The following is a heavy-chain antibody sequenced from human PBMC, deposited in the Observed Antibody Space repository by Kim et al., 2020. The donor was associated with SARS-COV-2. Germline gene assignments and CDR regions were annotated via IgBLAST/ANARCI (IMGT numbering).Heavy chain of an antibody. V-gene: IGHV2-5*02. CDR3: AHSPSYNWFDA. Sequence: SGPTLVKPTQTLTLTCTFSGFSLSTYGVSVGWIRRAPGKALKWLAVIYWDNDNRLSPFLETRLTITKDTSKNQVVLTMTDMDVADTATYFCAHSPSYNWFDAWGQGTLVTVSS. J-gene: IGHJ5*02. CDR1: GFSLSTYGVS. CDR2: IYWDNDN.